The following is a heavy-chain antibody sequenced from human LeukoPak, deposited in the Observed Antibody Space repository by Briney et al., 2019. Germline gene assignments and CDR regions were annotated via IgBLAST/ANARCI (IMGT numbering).Heavy chain of an antibody. CDR1: GGSISSYY. V-gene: IGHV4-59*01. CDR3: ARVGWELRVGFDY. Sequence: SETLPLTCTVSGGSISSYYWSWIRQPPGKGLEWIGYIYYSGSTNYNPSLKSRVTISVDTSKNQFSLKLSSVTAADTAVYYCARVGWELRVGFDYWGQGTLVTVSS. CDR2: IYYSGST. D-gene: IGHD1-26*01. J-gene: IGHJ4*02.